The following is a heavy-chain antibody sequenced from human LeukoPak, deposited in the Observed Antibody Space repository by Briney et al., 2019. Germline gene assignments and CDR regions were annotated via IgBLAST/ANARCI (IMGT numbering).Heavy chain of an antibody. J-gene: IGHJ6*03. D-gene: IGHD2-2*01. CDR1: GGSISSGGYY. CDR2: IYYSGST. Sequence: SETLSLTCTVSGGSISSGGYYWSWIRQHPEKGLEWIGYIYYSGSTYYNPSLKSRVTISVDTSKNQFSLKLSSVTAADTAVYYCVRDRRGYCSSTSCYGYYYYMDVWGKGTTVTVSS. CDR3: VRDRRGYCSSTSCYGYYYYMDV. V-gene: IGHV4-31*03.